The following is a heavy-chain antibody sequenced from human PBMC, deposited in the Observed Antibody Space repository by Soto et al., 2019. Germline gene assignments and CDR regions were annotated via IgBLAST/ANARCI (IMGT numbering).Heavy chain of an antibody. J-gene: IGHJ3*02. D-gene: IGHD3-22*01. CDR3: ARDYYDSSGYAFDI. Sequence: PGGSLRLSCAASGFTFSSYWMSWVRQAPGKGLEWVANIKQDGSEKYYVDSVKGRFTISRDNAKNSLYLQMNSLRAEDTAVYYCARDYYDSSGYAFDIWGQGTVVTVSS. CDR2: IKQDGSEK. CDR1: GFTFSSYW. V-gene: IGHV3-7*05.